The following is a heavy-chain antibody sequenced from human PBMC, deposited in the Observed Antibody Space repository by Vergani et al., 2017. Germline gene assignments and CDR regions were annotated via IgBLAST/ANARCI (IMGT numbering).Heavy chain of an antibody. CDR2: IYYSGST. CDR1: GGSISSGGYH. D-gene: IGHD2-15*01. Sequence: QVQLQESGPGLVKPSQTLSLTCTVSGGSISSGGYHWSWIRQHPGKGLEWIGYIYYSGSTYYNPSLKSRVTISVDTSKNQFSLKLSSVTAADTAVYYCAGYCSGGSCYSGDPDYWGQGTLVTVSS. J-gene: IGHJ4*02. CDR3: AGYCSGGSCYSGDPDY. V-gene: IGHV4-31*03.